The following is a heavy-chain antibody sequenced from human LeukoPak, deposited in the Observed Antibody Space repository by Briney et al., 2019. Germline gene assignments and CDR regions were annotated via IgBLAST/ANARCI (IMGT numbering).Heavy chain of an antibody. CDR1: GFTFSTYA. CDR2: ISDSGGAI. D-gene: IGHD3-3*02. CDR3: ARIGSAAFTDY. Sequence: WGSLRLSCAASGFTFSTYALNWVHQAPGKGLEWVSAISDSGGAIFYADSVKGRFTMSRDNSKNSLFLQMNSLRAEDTALYYCARIGSAAFTDYWGQGTLVTVSS. V-gene: IGHV3-23*01. J-gene: IGHJ4*02.